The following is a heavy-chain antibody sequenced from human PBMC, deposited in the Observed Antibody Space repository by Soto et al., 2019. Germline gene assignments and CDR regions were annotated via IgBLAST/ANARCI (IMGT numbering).Heavy chain of an antibody. CDR3: ARPSGSYLYYFDY. V-gene: IGHV4-39*01. Sequence: SETLSLTCTVSGGSISSSSYYWGWIRQPPGKGLEWIGSIYYSGSTYYNPSLKSRVTISVDTSKNQFSLKLSSVTAADTAVYYCARPSGSYLYYFDYRGQGTRVTVSS. J-gene: IGHJ4*02. CDR1: GGSISSSSYY. CDR2: IYYSGST. D-gene: IGHD1-26*01.